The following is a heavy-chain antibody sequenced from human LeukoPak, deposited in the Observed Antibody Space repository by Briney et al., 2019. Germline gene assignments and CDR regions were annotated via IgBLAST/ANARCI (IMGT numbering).Heavy chain of an antibody. CDR2: INHSGST. D-gene: IGHD6-13*01. J-gene: IGHJ4*02. CDR1: GGSFSGYY. V-gene: IGHV4-34*01. Sequence: SETLSLTCAVYGGSFSGYYWSWIRQPPGKGLEWIGEINHSGSTNYNPSLKSRVTISVDTSKNQFSLKLSSVTAADTAVYYCRGEASKKLAYYFDSWGRGTLSPSPQ. CDR3: RGEASKKLAYYFDS.